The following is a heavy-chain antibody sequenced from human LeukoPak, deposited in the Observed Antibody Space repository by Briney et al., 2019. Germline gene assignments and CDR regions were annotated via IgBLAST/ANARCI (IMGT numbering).Heavy chain of an antibody. J-gene: IGHJ4*02. D-gene: IGHD4-11*01. CDR3: ARMYSNYLDY. Sequence: PSETLSLTCTVSGGSVSSGSYYWSWIRQPPGKGLEWVGYIYYSGSTTYNPSLKGRVTISVDTSKNQFSLQLSSVTAADTAVYYCARMYSNYLDYWGQGSLVTVSS. V-gene: IGHV4-61*01. CDR2: IYYSGST. CDR1: GGSVSSGSYY.